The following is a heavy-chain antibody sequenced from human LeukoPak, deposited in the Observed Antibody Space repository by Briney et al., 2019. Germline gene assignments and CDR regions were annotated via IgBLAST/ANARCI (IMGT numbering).Heavy chain of an antibody. CDR3: ARDIREGTLDY. Sequence: GGSLRLSCAASGFTFSTYSMNWVRQAPGKGLEWVSYISSGSSTIYYADSVKGRFTISRDNAKNSLYLQMNSLRAEDTAVYYCARDIREGTLDYWGQGTLVTVSS. V-gene: IGHV3-48*01. CDR2: ISSGSSTI. D-gene: IGHD5-24*01. CDR1: GFTFSTYS. J-gene: IGHJ4*02.